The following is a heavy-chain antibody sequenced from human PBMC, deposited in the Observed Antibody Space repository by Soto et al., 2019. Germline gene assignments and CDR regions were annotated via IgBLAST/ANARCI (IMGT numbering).Heavy chain of an antibody. CDR2: MNPNSGNT. V-gene: IGHV1-8*01. D-gene: IGHD6-13*01. CDR3: ARYGAAVYYYYGMDV. Sequence: ASVKVSCKASGYTFTSYDINWVRQATGQGLEWMGWMNPNSGNTGYAQKFQGRVTMTRNTSISTAYMELRSLRSDDTAVYYCARYGAAVYYYYGMDVWDQGTTVTVSS. J-gene: IGHJ6*02. CDR1: GYTFTSYD.